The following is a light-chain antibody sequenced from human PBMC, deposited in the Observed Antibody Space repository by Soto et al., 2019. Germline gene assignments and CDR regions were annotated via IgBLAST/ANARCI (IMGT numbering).Light chain of an antibody. Sequence: DIQMTQSPSSLSASVGDRVTITCRASQSISSYLNWYQQKPGKAPQLLIYAASSLQSGVPSRLSGSGSGTDFTLTIRSLQPEDFATYYCQQSYSTPTFGQGTKVDIK. CDR2: AAS. CDR3: QQSYSTPT. V-gene: IGKV1-39*01. J-gene: IGKJ1*01. CDR1: QSISSY.